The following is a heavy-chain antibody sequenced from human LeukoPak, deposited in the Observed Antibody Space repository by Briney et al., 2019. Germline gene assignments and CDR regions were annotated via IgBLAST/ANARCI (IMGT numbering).Heavy chain of an antibody. CDR3: ARDLNPGTTVTTYIDY. CDR1: GFTFSRYI. CDR2: ISGSSDDI. J-gene: IGHJ4*02. Sequence: PGGSLRLSCAASGFTFSRYIMNWVRQAPGKGLEWVSSISGSSDDIYYADSVKGRFTISRDNAENSLYLQMNSLRAEDTAVYYCARDLNPGTTVTTYIDYWGQGTLVTVSS. V-gene: IGHV3-21*01. D-gene: IGHD4-17*01.